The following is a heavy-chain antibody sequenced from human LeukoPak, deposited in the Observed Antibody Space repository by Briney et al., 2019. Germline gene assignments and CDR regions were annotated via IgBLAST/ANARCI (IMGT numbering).Heavy chain of an antibody. J-gene: IGHJ3*02. CDR3: ARYGGNDAFDI. D-gene: IGHD4-23*01. CDR2: INHSGST. Sequence: SETLSLTCVVSGGSFSGYYWSWIRQPPGKGLEWIGEINHSGSTNYNPSLKSRVTISVDTSKNQLSLNLTSVTAADTAVYYCARYGGNDAFDIWGQGTMVTVSS. V-gene: IGHV4-34*01. CDR1: GGSFSGYY.